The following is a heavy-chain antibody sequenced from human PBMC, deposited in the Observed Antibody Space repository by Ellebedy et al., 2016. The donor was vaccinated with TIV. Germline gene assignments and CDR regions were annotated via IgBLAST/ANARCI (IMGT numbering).Heavy chain of an antibody. V-gene: IGHV3-13*01. CDR3: ARATAGFDY. J-gene: IGHJ4*02. D-gene: IGHD1-14*01. CDR1: GFTFSSYD. Sequence: PGGSLRLSCAASGFTFSSYDMHWVRQGSENGLEWVSSIGAAGDTYYAGFVKGRVAISRENAKNSLYLQLNNVRVGDTAVYYCARATAGFDYWGQGTLVTVSS. CDR2: IGAAGDT.